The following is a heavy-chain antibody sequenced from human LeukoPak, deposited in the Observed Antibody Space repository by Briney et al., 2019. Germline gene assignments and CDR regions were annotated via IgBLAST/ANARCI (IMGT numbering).Heavy chain of an antibody. CDR3: TRDSWGVDY. CDR1: GFTFSSYL. J-gene: IGHJ4*02. D-gene: IGHD7-27*01. CDR2: INSDGSST. Sequence: GGSLRLSCAASGFTFSSYLMHWVRHVPGKGLVWVSRINSDGSSTNYADSVKGRFTFSRDNAKNTLYLQMNSLRAEDTAVYYCTRDSWGVDYWGQGTLVTVSS. V-gene: IGHV3-74*01.